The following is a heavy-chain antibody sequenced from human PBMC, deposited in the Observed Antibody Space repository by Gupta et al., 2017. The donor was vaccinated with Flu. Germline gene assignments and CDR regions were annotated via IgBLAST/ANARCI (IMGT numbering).Heavy chain of an antibody. Sequence: EAQLVESGGGLVQPGGSLRLSCVGSGFSLRDYWLSWVRQTPEKGLEWVANIHHYGSGRYYADSVQGRFTISRDNVENSVFLQMNSLRDEDTAIYYCARDAYGGYLDTWGQGTRVIVSS. J-gene: IGHJ5*02. CDR3: ARDAYGGYLDT. CDR2: IHHYGSGR. CDR1: GFSLRDYW. D-gene: IGHD5-12*01. V-gene: IGHV3-7*01.